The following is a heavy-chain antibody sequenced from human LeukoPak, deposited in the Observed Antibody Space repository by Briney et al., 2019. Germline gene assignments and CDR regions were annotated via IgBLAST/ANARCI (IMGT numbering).Heavy chain of an antibody. CDR1: GFTFSSYS. Sequence: GGSLRLSCAASGFTFSSYSMNWVRQAPGKGLEWVSYISSSSSTIYYADSVKGRFTISRDNAKNSLYLQMNSLRAEDTAVYYCAKKSEDTAMVTRGYYYYYMDVWGKGTTVTISS. J-gene: IGHJ6*03. CDR3: AKKSEDTAMVTRGYYYYYMDV. D-gene: IGHD5-18*01. V-gene: IGHV3-48*04. CDR2: ISSSSSTI.